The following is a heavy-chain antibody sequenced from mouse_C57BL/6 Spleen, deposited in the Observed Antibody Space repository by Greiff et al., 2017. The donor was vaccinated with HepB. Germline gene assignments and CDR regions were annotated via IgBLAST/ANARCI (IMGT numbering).Heavy chain of an antibody. Sequence: VQLQQSGPELVKPGASVKISCKASGYTFTDYYMNWVKQSHGKSLEWIGDINPNNGGTSYNQKFKGKATLTVDKSSSTAYMELRSLTSEDSAVYYCARRDGSRGFAYWGQGTLVTVSA. J-gene: IGHJ3*01. V-gene: IGHV1-26*01. CDR1: GYTFTDYY. D-gene: IGHD1-1*01. CDR2: INPNNGGT. CDR3: ARRDGSRGFAY.